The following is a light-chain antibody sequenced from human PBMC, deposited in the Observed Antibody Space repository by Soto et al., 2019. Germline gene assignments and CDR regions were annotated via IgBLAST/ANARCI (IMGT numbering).Light chain of an antibody. Sequence: QSVLIQPASVSGSPGQSITISCTGTSSDVGGSNYVSWYQHHPHRAPKLLIFEVSYRPSGVSSRFSGSKSGNTASLTISGLQAEDEADYYCSSYTSSNTLEVFGLGTRSPS. V-gene: IGLV2-14*01. CDR2: EVS. J-gene: IGLJ1*01. CDR3: SSYTSSNTLEV. CDR1: SSDVGGSNY.